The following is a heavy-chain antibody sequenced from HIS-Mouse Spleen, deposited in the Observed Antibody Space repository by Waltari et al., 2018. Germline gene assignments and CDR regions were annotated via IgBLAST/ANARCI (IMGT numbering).Heavy chain of an antibody. D-gene: IGHD3-10*01. CDR1: GYTFTGYY. CDR3: ARDSPTQLGGDAFDI. V-gene: IGHV1-2*02. CDR2: SNPNSGGK. Sequence: QVQLVQSGAEVKKPGASVKVSCKASGYTFTGYYMHWVRQAPGQGLEWMGRSNPNSGGKNYAQKFQGRVTMTRDTSISTAYMELSRLRSDDTAVYYCARDSPTQLGGDAFDIWGQGTMVTVSS. J-gene: IGHJ3*02.